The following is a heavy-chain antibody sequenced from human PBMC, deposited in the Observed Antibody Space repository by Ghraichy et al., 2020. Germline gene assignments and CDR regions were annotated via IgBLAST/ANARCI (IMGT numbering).Heavy chain of an antibody. D-gene: IGHD6-6*01. V-gene: IGHV1-3*01. CDR2: INAGNGNT. Sequence: ASVKVSCKASGYTFTSYAMHWVRQAPGQRLEWMGWINAGNGNTKYSQKFQGRVTITRDTSASTAYMELSSLRSEDTAVYYCARVNGDSSSRSGHRYYYYYYYMDVWGKGTTVTVSS. CDR3: ARVNGDSSSRSGHRYYYYYYYMDV. J-gene: IGHJ6*03. CDR1: GYTFTSYA.